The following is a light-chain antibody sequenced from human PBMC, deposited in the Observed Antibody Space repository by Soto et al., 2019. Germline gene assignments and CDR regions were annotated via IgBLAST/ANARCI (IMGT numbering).Light chain of an antibody. CDR3: SSYTSGSSHYV. CDR1: SSDVGAYYS. Sequence: QSPLSQPASVSWSPGQSITISCTGTSSDVGAYYSVSWYQHHPGKAPKLIIYGVTNRPSGVSNRFSGSKSGNTASLTISGLQAEDEADYHCSSYTSGSSHYVFGTGTKVTVL. CDR2: GVT. J-gene: IGLJ1*01. V-gene: IGLV2-14*01.